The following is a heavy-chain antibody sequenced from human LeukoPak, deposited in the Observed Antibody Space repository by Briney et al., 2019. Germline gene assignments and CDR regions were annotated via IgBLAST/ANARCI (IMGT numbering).Heavy chain of an antibody. V-gene: IGHV5-51*01. Sequence: GESLKISCKGSGYTFSSYWIGWVRPMPGKGLEWMGIIYPGDSDTRYSPSFQGQVTISADKSISTAYLQWSSLKASDTAMYYCARSQMVGATRSPFDYWGQGTLVTVSS. CDR1: GYTFSSYW. CDR2: IYPGDSDT. J-gene: IGHJ4*02. CDR3: ARSQMVGATRSPFDY. D-gene: IGHD1-26*01.